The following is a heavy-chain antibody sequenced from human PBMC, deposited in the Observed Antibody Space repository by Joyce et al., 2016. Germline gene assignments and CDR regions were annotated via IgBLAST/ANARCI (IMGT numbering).Heavy chain of an antibody. CDR1: GFSFSRYW. CDR3: ASRGVRGVIINPVGWGYGMDV. V-gene: IGHV3-7*03. J-gene: IGHJ6*02. CDR2: INQDGSQQ. Sequence: EVQLVESGGGLVQPGGSLRLSCAASGFSFSRYWMSWVRQAPGKGLEWVANINQDGSQQSYLDAVKGRFTISRDNAKNSLYLQMNSLRAEDTAMYFCASRGVRGVIINPVGWGYGMDVWGQGTTVTVSS. D-gene: IGHD3-10*01.